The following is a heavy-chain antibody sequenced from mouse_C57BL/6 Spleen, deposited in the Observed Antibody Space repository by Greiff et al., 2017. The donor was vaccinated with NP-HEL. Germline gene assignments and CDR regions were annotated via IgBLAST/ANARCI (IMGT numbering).Heavy chain of an antibody. D-gene: IGHD2-4*01. V-gene: IGHV6-3*01. CDR1: GFTFSNYW. Sequence: DVHLVESGGGLVQPGGSMKLSCVASGFTFSNYWMNWVRQSPEKGLEWVAQIRLKSDNYATHYAESVKGRFTISRDDSKSSVYLQMNNLRAEDTGIYYCTYYDYDDGYFDYWGQGTTLTVSS. CDR2: IRLKSDNYAT. CDR3: TYYDYDDGYFDY. J-gene: IGHJ2*01.